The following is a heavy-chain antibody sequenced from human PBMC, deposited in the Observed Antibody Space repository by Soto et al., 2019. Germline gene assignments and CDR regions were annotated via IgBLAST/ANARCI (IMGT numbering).Heavy chain of an antibody. CDR2: IDWDDDK. CDR3: ARIRSSSTHFDY. V-gene: IGHV2-70*04. CDR1: GFSLSTSGMR. D-gene: IGHD6-6*01. J-gene: IGHJ4*02. Sequence: SCPTLVNPTQTLTLTCTFSGFSLSTSGMRVNWIRQPPGKALEWLARIDWDDDKFYSTSLKTRLTISKDTSKNQVVLTMTNMEPVDTATYYCARIRSSSTHFDYWGQGTLVTVSS.